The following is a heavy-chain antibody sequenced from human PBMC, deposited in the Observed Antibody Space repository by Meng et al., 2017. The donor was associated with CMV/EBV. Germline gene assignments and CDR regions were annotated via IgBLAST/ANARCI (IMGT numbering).Heavy chain of an antibody. CDR1: VVTFGSSA. CDR2: IIGCGDRN. D-gene: IGHD2-21*01. CDR3: AKNLVIGERTPFDY. Sequence: SVVTFGSSAMCWILPLPGQGLELVFDIIGCGDRNYYDDSVGGRFNIAINNSKNTLDPQMNSVRAEDKAVYYCAKNLVIGERTPFDYWGRGTLVTVSS. J-gene: IGHJ4*02. V-gene: IGHV3-23*01.